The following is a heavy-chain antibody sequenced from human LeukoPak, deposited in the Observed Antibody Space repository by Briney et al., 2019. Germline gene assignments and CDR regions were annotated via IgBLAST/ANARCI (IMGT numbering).Heavy chain of an antibody. CDR3: ARDLESSSGYYVNDI. D-gene: IGHD3-22*01. CDR1: GYTLTELS. V-gene: IGHV1-24*01. CDR2: FDPEDGET. J-gene: IGHJ3*02. Sequence: ASVKVSCKVSGYTLTELSMHWVRQAPGKGLERMGGFDPEDGETIYAQKFQGRVTMTEDTSTDTAYMELSSLRSEDTAVYYCARDLESSSGYYVNDIWGQGTMVTVSS.